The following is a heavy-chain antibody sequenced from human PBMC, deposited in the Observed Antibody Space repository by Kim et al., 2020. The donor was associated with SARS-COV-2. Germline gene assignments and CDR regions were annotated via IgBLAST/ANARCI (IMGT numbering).Heavy chain of an antibody. D-gene: IGHD5-18*01. CDR1: GGSISSSSYY. J-gene: IGHJ2*01. CDR2: IFYSGTT. Sequence: SETLSLTCTVSGGSISSSSYYWGWIRQPPGKGLEWIGSIFYSGTTYYNPSLKSRVTISVDTSKNQFSLKLSSVTAADTAVYYCASPLIREYSYGHYWYFDRWGRGTLVTVSS. V-gene: IGHV4-39*01. CDR3: ASPLIREYSYGHYWYFDR.